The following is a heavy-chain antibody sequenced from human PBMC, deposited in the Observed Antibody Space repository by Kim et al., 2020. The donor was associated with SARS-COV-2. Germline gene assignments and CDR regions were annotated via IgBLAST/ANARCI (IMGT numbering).Heavy chain of an antibody. CDR2: TYYRSKWYN. J-gene: IGHJ6*02. CDR1: GDSVSSNSAA. CDR3: ARDRSQAIYSYKAGRDYYGMDV. Sequence: SQTLSLTCAISGDSVSSNSAAWNWIRQSPSRGLEWLGRTYYRSKWYNDYAVSVKSRITINPDTSKNQFSLQLNSVTPEDTAVYYCARDRSQAIYSYKAGRDYYGMDVWGQGTTVTVSS. D-gene: IGHD5-18*01. V-gene: IGHV6-1*01.